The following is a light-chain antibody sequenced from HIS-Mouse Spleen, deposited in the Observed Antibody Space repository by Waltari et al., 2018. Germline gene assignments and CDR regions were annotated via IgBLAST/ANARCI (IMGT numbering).Light chain of an antibody. CDR1: SSDVGGYNY. J-gene: IGLJ3*02. CDR2: DVS. V-gene: IGLV2-14*03. CDR3: SSYTSSSSWV. Sequence: GTSSDVGGYNYVSWYQQHPGKAPKLMIYDVSNRPSGVSNRFSGSKSGNTASLTISGLQAEDEADYYCSSYTSSSSWVFGGGTKLTVL.